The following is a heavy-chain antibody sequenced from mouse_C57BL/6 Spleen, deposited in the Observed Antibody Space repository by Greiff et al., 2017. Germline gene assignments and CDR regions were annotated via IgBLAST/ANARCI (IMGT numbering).Heavy chain of an antibody. CDR2: MDPSDSYT. J-gene: IGHJ3*01. Sequence: QVQLQQPGAELVMPGASVKLSCKASGYTFTSYWMHWVKQRPGQGLEWIGEMDPSDSYTNYNQKFKGKSTLTVDKSSSTAYMQLSSLTSEDSAVYYCARGELRRAWFAYWGQGTLVTVSA. CDR1: GYTFTSYW. CDR3: ARGELRRAWFAY. D-gene: IGHD3-2*02. V-gene: IGHV1-69*01.